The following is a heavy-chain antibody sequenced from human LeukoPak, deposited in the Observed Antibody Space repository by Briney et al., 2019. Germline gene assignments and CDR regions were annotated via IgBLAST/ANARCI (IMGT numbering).Heavy chain of an antibody. V-gene: IGHV5-51*01. Sequence: PGESLKISCKGSGYRFTSYWIGWVRQMPGKGLEWMGIIYPGDFDTRYSPSFEGQVTISADKSISTAHLQWTSLKASDSAMYYCARPRGAWYNAFDIWGQGTMVTVSS. CDR1: GYRFTSYW. CDR2: IYPGDFDT. D-gene: IGHD6-13*01. J-gene: IGHJ3*02. CDR3: ARPRGAWYNAFDI.